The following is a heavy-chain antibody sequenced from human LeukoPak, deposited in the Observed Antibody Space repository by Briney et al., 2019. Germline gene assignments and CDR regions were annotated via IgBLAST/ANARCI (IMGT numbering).Heavy chain of an antibody. J-gene: IGHJ4*02. Sequence: PSETLSLTCTVSGGSISSSSYYWGWNRQPPGKGLEWSGSIYYSGSTYYNPSLKSRLTISVDTSKNQFSLKLSSVTAADTAVYYCASIDYGESLDYWGQGTLVTVSS. CDR2: IYYSGST. CDR3: ASIDYGESLDY. CDR1: GGSISSSSYY. V-gene: IGHV4-39*01. D-gene: IGHD4-17*01.